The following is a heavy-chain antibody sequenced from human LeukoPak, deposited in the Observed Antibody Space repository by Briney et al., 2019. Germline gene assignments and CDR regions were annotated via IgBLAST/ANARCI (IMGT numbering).Heavy chain of an antibody. CDR1: GGSISSYY. V-gene: IGHV4-59*08. CDR2: IYYSGST. Sequence: PSETLSLTCTVSGGSISSYYWSWIRQPPGKGLEWIGYIYYSGSTNYNPSLKSRVTISVDTSKNQFSLKLSSVTAADTAVYYCAGGHSSSWYWFDPWGQGTLVTVSS. D-gene: IGHD6-13*01. CDR3: AGGHSSSWYWFDP. J-gene: IGHJ5*02.